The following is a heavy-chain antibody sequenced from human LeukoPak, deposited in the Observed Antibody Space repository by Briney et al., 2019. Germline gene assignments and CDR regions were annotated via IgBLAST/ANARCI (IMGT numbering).Heavy chain of an antibody. Sequence: PGGSLRLSCAASGFIFSDSAMHWVRQASGKGLEWIGRIRTNRNNYATACAASVRGRFTISRDDSRNTAFLEMSSLKTEDTAVYYCTGRDDYGDYWGQGIVVTVSS. J-gene: IGHJ4*02. CDR1: GFIFSDSA. V-gene: IGHV3-73*01. CDR3: TGRDDYGDY. CDR2: IRTNRNNYAT.